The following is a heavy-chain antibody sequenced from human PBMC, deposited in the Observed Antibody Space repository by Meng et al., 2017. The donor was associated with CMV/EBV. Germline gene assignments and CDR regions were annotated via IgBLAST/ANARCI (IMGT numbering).Heavy chain of an antibody. CDR2: ISSSGSTI. CDR1: GFTFISYE. D-gene: IGHD3-3*01. Sequence: GGSLRLSCAASGFTFISYELNWVRQAPGKGLEWVSYISSSGSTIYYADSVKGRFTISRDNAKNSLYLQMNSLRAEDTAVYYCARAHDPRGDYDFWSGLPHLNWFDPWGQGTLVTVSS. J-gene: IGHJ5*02. CDR3: ARAHDPRGDYDFWSGLPHLNWFDP. V-gene: IGHV3-48*03.